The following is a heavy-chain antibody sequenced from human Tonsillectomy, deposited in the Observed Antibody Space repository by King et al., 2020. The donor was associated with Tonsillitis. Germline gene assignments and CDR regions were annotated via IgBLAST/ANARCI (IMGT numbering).Heavy chain of an antibody. CDR1: GGSISGGTYY. J-gene: IGHJ5*02. V-gene: IGHV4-31*03. CDR2: IYESENT. Sequence: VQLQESGPGLVKPSQTLSLTCTVSGGSISGGTYYWSWICQHPGKGLEWIWYIYESENTYYNPSLKRRLTISVDTSKKQFSLKLSSVTAADTAVYYCGRYEGGVFDLWGQGTLVTVSS. D-gene: IGHD2-15*01. CDR3: GRYEGGVFDL.